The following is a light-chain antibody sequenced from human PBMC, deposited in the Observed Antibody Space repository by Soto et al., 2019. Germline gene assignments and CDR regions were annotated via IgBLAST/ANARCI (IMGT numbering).Light chain of an antibody. J-gene: IGKJ1*01. CDR1: QGIRND. V-gene: IGKV1-6*01. CDR3: LQDYNYPRT. Sequence: AIQMTQSPSSLSASVGDRVTITCRASQGIRNDLGWYQQKPGKAPKLLIYAASSIQSGVPSRFSGSGSGTDFTLNISSLQPEDFATYNCLQDYNYPRTFGQGTKVEIK. CDR2: AAS.